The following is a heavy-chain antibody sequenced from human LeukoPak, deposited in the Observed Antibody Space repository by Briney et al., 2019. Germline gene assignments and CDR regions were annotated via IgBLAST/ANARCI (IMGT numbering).Heavy chain of an antibody. D-gene: IGHD1-20*01. J-gene: IGHJ5*02. V-gene: IGHV3-21*01. CDR1: GFTFSSYS. CDR2: ISSSSSYI. CDR3: ATLRDNWNPLSDP. Sequence: GGSLRLSCAASGFTFSSYSMNWVRQAPGKGLEWVSSISSSSSYIYYADSVKGRFTISRDNAKNSLYLQMNSLRAEDTAVYYCATLRDNWNPLSDPWGQGTLVTVSS.